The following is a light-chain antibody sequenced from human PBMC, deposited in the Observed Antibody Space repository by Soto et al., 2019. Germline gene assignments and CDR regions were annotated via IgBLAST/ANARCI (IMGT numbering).Light chain of an antibody. Sequence: QSVLTQPPSVSGAPGQRVTISCTGSSSNIGAGHDVHWYQQLPGTAPKLLIYANKNRPAGVPDRFSASKSGTSASLAITGLXAEDEADYYCQSYDTSPSGYVFGTGTKVTVL. V-gene: IGLV1-40*01. J-gene: IGLJ1*01. CDR1: SSNIGAGHD. CDR3: QSYDTSPSGYV. CDR2: ANK.